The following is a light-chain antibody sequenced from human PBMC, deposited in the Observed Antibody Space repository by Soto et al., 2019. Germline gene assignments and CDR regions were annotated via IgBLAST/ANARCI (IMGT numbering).Light chain of an antibody. CDR2: DVT. Sequence: QSALNQPASGYGSPGQSSIISCTGNSSDVGGYNFVSWYQHHPGKAPKLIIYDVTNRLSGISNRFSGSKSGNTASLTISGLQAEDEADYYCTSYRSSITYVFGTGTKVP. CDR1: SSDVGGYNF. CDR3: TSYRSSITYV. J-gene: IGLJ1*01. V-gene: IGLV2-14*03.